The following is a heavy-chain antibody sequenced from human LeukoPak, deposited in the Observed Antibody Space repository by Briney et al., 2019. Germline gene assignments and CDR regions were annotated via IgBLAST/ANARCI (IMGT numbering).Heavy chain of an antibody. V-gene: IGHV5-51*01. CDR3: ASGNPLRYFEFDY. Sequence: GESLKISCKGSGYSFTSYWIGWVRPMPGKGLEWMGIIYPGDSDTRYSPSFQGQVTISADKSISTAYLQWSSLKASDTAMYYCASGNPLRYFEFDYWGQGTLVTVSS. CDR1: GYSFTSYW. D-gene: IGHD3-9*01. J-gene: IGHJ4*02. CDR2: IYPGDSDT.